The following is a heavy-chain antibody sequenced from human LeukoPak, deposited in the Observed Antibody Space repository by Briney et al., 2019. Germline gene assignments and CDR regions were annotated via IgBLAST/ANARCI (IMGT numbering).Heavy chain of an antibody. Sequence: ASVKVSCKTSGGTFRSTAFNWVRQAPGQGLEWMEGVVPLFVTPTYALKFRGRVTITADASMSTVYMEVSSLRYEDTATYYCARADYGGNYTYWGQGTLVTVSS. CDR3: ARADYGGNYTY. D-gene: IGHD4-23*01. V-gene: IGHV1-69*13. CDR1: GGTFRSTA. J-gene: IGHJ4*02. CDR2: VVPLFVTP.